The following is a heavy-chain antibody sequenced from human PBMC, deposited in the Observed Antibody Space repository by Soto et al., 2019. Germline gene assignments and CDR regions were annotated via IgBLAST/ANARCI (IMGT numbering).Heavy chain of an antibody. CDR1: GFTFSSHT. D-gene: IGHD3-22*01. J-gene: IGHJ5*02. CDR2: ISATGSDI. Sequence: GVSLRLSCTDSGFTFSSHTMNWVRQAPGKGLEWVSSISATGSDIYYGDSVMGRFTISRDNAKNSLFLQMNSLRGEDTAVYYCARSGLALPYSASHWFDPWGHGTLVTVSS. CDR3: ARSGLALPYSASHWFDP. V-gene: IGHV3-21*01.